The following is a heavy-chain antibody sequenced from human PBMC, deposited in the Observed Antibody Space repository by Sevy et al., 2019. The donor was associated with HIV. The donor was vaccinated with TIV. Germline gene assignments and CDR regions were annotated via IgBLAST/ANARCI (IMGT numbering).Heavy chain of an antibody. J-gene: IGHJ5*02. CDR1: GGSFSGYY. V-gene: IGHV4-34*01. CDR3: ARSPPVVVVPGAPSWFDP. Sequence: SETLSLTCAVHGGSFSGYYWSWIRQPPGKGLEWIGEINHSGSTNYNPSLKSRLTISVDTSKKQFSLKLSSVTAADTAVYYCARSPPVVVVPGAPSWFDPWGQGTMVTVSS. CDR2: INHSGST. D-gene: IGHD2-2*01.